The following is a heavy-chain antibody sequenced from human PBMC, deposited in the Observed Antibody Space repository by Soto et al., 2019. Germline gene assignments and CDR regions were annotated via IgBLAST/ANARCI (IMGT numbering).Heavy chain of an antibody. CDR3: ARDRNPYCSSTSCYHQPLPDY. Sequence: ISWEACGERLESCALHWACQKPGQRLEWMGWINAGNGNTKYSQKFQGRVTITRATSASTAYMELSSLRSEDTAVYYCARDRNPYCSSTSCYHQPLPDYWGQGTLVTVSS. CDR1: GERLESCA. V-gene: IGHV1-3*01. CDR2: INAGNGNT. D-gene: IGHD2-2*01. J-gene: IGHJ4*02.